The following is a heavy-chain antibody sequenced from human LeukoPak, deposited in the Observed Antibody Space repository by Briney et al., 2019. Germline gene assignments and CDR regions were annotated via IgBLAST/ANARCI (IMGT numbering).Heavy chain of an antibody. D-gene: IGHD2-2*02. CDR3: ARAVYCSSTSCYNSYMDV. Sequence: ASVKVSCKASGYTFTTYGISWGRQAPGQGREWMGWITTHNGNTYYAQKLQGRVTMTTDTSTPTAYMEPRSLRSDDTAIYYCARAVYCSSTSCYNSYMDVWGKGTTVTVSS. V-gene: IGHV1-18*01. CDR2: ITTHNGNT. CDR1: GYTFTTYG. J-gene: IGHJ6*03.